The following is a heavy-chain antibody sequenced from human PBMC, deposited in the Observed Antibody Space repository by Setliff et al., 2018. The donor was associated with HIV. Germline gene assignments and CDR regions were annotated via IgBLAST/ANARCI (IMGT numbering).Heavy chain of an antibody. Sequence: GGSLRLSCTASGFTFGDYAMSWVRQAPGKGLEWVSAISGSGGSTYYADSVKGRFTISRDNSKNTLYLQMNSLTAEDTAVYYCAKVDNGHCTSASCRDFDYWGQGTLVTVSS. CDR3: AKVDNGHCTSASCRDFDY. CDR2: ISGSGGST. CDR1: GFTFGDYA. J-gene: IGHJ4*02. D-gene: IGHD2-2*03. V-gene: IGHV3-23*01.